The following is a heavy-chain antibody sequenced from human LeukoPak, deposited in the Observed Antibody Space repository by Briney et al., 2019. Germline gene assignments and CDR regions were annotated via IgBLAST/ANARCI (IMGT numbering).Heavy chain of an antibody. Sequence: GGSLRPSCAASGFTFSNAWMSWVRQAPGKGLECIGRIKSKTDGGTTDYAAPVKGRFTISRDDSKNTLYLQMNSLKTEDTAVYYCTTMPGGSSWYVFRDYWGQGTLVTVSS. V-gene: IGHV3-15*01. CDR1: GFTFSNAW. D-gene: IGHD6-13*01. CDR3: TTMPGGSSWYVFRDY. J-gene: IGHJ4*02. CDR2: IKSKTDGGTT.